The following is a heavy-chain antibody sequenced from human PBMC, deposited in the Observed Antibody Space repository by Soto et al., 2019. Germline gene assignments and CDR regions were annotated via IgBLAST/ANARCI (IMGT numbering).Heavy chain of an antibody. V-gene: IGHV4-34*01. CDR3: AHVFWSGYSTSYYYYMDV. CDR2: INHSGST. J-gene: IGHJ6*03. Sequence: SETLSLTCAVYGGSFSGYFWSWIRQPPGKGLEWIGEINHSGSTNYNPSLKSRVTISVDTSKNQFSLKLSSVTAADTAVYYCAHVFWSGYSTSYYYYMDVWGKGTTVTVSS. D-gene: IGHD3-3*01. CDR1: GGSFSGYF.